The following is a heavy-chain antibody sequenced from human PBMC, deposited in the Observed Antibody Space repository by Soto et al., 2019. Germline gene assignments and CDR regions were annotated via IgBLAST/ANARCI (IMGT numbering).Heavy chain of an antibody. CDR2: IYYSGST. CDR3: ARTDFWSGYLAQDV. J-gene: IGHJ6*02. D-gene: IGHD3-3*01. CDR1: GGSISSYY. V-gene: IGHV4-59*01. Sequence: PSETLSLTCTVPGGSISSYYWSWIRQPPGKGLEWIGCIYYSGSTNYNPSLKSRVTISVGTSKNQFSLKLSSVAAADTAVYYCARTDFWSGYLAQDVWGQGTTVTVSS.